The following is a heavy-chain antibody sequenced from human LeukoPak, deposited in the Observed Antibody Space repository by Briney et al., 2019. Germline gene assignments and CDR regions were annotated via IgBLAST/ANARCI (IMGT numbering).Heavy chain of an antibody. V-gene: IGHV1-2*02. CDR2: INPNSGGT. D-gene: IGHD3-22*01. J-gene: IGHJ4*02. Sequence: ASVKVSCKASGYTFTGYYTHWVRQAPGQGLEWMGWINPNSGGTNYAQKFQGRVTMTRDTSISTAYMELSRLRSDDTAVYYCARWGTYYYDSSGYPNFDYWGQGTLVTVSS. CDR3: ARWGTYYYDSSGYPNFDY. CDR1: GYTFTGYY.